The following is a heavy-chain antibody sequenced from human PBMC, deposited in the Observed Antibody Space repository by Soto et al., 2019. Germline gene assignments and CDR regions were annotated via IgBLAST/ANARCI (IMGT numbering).Heavy chain of an antibody. J-gene: IGHJ4*01. D-gene: IGHD6-19*01. CDR3: ASAYYSSGFDY. CDR1: GGSISSYY. CDR2: IYYSGST. Sequence: SETLSLTCTVSGGSISSYYWSWIRQPPGKGLEWIGYIYYSGSTNYNPSLKSRVTISVDTSKNQFSLKLSSVTAADTAVYYCASAYYSSGFDYWGHGTLVTVSS. V-gene: IGHV4-59*01.